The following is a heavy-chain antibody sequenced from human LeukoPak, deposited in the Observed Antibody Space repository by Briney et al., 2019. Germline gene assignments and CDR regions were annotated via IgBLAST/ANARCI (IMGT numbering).Heavy chain of an antibody. Sequence: GGTLRLSCAASGFTLSSYGMSWVRQAPGKGREWVSAISGSGGSTYYADSVKGRFTISRDNSKNTLYLQMNSLRAEDTAVYYCAALLWFGESWFDPWGQGTLVTVSS. V-gene: IGHV3-23*01. J-gene: IGHJ5*02. CDR1: GFTLSSYG. CDR2: ISGSGGST. D-gene: IGHD3-10*01. CDR3: AALLWFGESWFDP.